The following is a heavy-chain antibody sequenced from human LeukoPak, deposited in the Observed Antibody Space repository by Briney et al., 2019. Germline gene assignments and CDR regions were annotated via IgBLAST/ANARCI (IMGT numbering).Heavy chain of an antibody. D-gene: IGHD4-23*01. CDR2: ISSSSSYI. CDR3: ATVNQYGGNSIDY. Sequence: GGSLRLSCAASGFTFSSYSMNWVRQAPGKGLEWVSSISSSSSYIYYADSVKGRFTISRDNAKNSLFLQMNSLTDEDTAVYYCATVNQYGGNSIDYWGQGTLVTVSS. CDR1: GFTFSSYS. V-gene: IGHV3-21*01. J-gene: IGHJ4*02.